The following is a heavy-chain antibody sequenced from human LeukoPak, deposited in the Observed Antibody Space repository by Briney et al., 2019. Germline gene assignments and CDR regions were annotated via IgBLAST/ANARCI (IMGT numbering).Heavy chain of an antibody. J-gene: IGHJ4*02. CDR2: ISYDGSNK. D-gene: IGHD1-26*01. Sequence: RSLRLSCAASGFTFSSYATHWVRQAPGKGLEWVAVISYDGSNKYYADSVKGRFTISRDNSKNTLYLQMNSLRAEDTAVYYCAREVWGIVGATTYFDYWGQGTLVTVSS. CDR1: GFTFSSYA. V-gene: IGHV3-30-3*01. CDR3: AREVWGIVGATTYFDY.